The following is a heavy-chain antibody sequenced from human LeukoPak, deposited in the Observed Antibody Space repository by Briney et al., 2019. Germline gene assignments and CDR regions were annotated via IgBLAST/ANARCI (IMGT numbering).Heavy chain of an antibody. V-gene: IGHV4-39*01. J-gene: IGHJ4*02. CDR3: ARRRGYDHFDY. CDR1: GGSISSSSYY. Sequence: PSETLSLTCSVSGGSISSSSYYWGWIRQPPGKGLEWIGNVYYSGSTYYNPSLKSRVTISVDTSKNHFSLKLSSVTAADTTVYYCARRRGYDHFDYWGQGTLVTVSS. D-gene: IGHD5-12*01. CDR2: VYYSGST.